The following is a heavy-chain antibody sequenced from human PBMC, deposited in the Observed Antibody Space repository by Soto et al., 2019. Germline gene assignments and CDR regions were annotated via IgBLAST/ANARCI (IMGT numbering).Heavy chain of an antibody. J-gene: IGHJ4*02. CDR3: ARVGHGIAVAGRQDY. Sequence: ASVKVSCKASGYTFTSYGISWVRQAPGQGLEWMGWISAYNGNTNYAQKLQGRVTMTTDTSTSTAYMELRSLRSDDTAVYYCARVGHGIAVAGRQDYWAQRTLVTVSS. CDR2: ISAYNGNT. CDR1: GYTFTSYG. D-gene: IGHD6-19*01. V-gene: IGHV1-18*01.